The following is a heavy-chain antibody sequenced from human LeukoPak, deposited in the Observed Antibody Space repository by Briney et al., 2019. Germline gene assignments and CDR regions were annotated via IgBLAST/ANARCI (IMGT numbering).Heavy chain of an antibody. D-gene: IGHD4-11*01. CDR2: IYYSGST. CDR3: ARHDYKGDYFDY. Sequence: SETLSLTCTVSGGSISSSSYYWGWIRQPPGKGLEWIGSIYYSGSTYYNPSLKNRVTISVDTSKNQFSLKLSSVTAADTAVYYCARHDYKGDYFDYWGQGTLVTVSS. CDR1: GGSISSSSYY. V-gene: IGHV4-39*01. J-gene: IGHJ4*02.